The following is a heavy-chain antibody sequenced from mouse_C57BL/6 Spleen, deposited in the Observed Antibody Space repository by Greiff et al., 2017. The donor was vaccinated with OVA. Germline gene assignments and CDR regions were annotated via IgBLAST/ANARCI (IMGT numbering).Heavy chain of an antibody. CDR2: ISYDGSN. Sequence: EVQLVESGPGLVKPSQSLSLTCSVTGYSITSGYYWNWIRQFPGNKLEWMGYISYDGSNNYNPFLKNRISITRDTSKNQFFLKLNSVTTEDTATYYCARQETGTFAYWGQGTLVTVSA. D-gene: IGHD4-1*01. CDR1: GYSITSGYY. V-gene: IGHV3-6*01. CDR3: ARQETGTFAY. J-gene: IGHJ3*01.